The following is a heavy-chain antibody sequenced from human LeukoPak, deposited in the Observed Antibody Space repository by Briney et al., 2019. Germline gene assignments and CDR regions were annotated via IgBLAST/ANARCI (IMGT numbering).Heavy chain of an antibody. CDR1: GYTFTGYY. J-gene: IGHJ1*01. CDR2: INPNSGGT. D-gene: IGHD6-19*01. V-gene: IGHV1-2*02. CDR3: ARGSSGWYLAEYFQH. Sequence: ASVKVSCKASGYTFTGYYMHWVRQAPGQGLEWMGWINPNSGGTNYAQKFQGRVTMTRDTSISTAYMELSRLRSDDTAVYYCARGSSGWYLAEYFQHWGQGTLVTVSS.